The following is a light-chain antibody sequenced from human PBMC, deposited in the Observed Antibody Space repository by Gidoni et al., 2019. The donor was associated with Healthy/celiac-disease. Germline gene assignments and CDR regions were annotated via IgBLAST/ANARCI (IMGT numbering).Light chain of an antibody. V-gene: IGKV4-1*01. CDR2: WAS. CDR3: QQYYSTPPYT. Sequence: DIVMTQSPASLAVSLGERATINCKSSQSVLYSSNNKNYLAWYQQKPGQPPKLLIYWASTRESGVPDRFSGSGSGTDFTLTSSSLQAEDVAVYYCQQYYSTPPYTFGQGTKLEIK. J-gene: IGKJ2*01. CDR1: QSVLYSSNNKNY.